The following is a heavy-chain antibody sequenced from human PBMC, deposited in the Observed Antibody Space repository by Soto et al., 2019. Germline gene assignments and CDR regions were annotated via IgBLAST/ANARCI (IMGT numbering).Heavy chain of an antibody. CDR3: ARVGGGSGNFDY. CDR1: GFTFSNYW. D-gene: IGHD3-10*01. Sequence: EVQLVESGGGLVQPGGSLRLSWGASGFTFSNYWMHWVRQAPGEGLVWVSRINGDGSFTRFADSVKGRFTISRDNAKNTLYLPMNSLRVDDTAVYYCARVGGGSGNFDYWGQGTLVTVSS. CDR2: INGDGSFT. J-gene: IGHJ4*02. V-gene: IGHV3-74*01.